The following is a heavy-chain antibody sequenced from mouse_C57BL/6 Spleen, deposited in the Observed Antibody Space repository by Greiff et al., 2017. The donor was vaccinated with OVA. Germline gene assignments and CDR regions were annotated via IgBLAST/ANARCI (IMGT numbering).Heavy chain of an antibody. D-gene: IGHD1-1*01. V-gene: IGHV5-4*01. CDR3: ARDLRGGNYFDY. CDR2: ISDGGSYT. CDR1: GFTFSSYA. Sequence: LVESGGGLVKPGGSLKLSCAASGFTFSSYAMSWVRQTPEKRLEWVATISDGGSYTYYPDNVKGRFTISRDNAKNNLYLQMSHLKSEDTAMYYCARDLRGGNYFDYWGQGTTLTVSS. J-gene: IGHJ2*01.